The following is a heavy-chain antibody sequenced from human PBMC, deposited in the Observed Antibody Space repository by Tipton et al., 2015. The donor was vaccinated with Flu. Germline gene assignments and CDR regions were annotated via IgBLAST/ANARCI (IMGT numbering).Heavy chain of an antibody. CDR3: TSAGVRSGSYYDGTFDS. J-gene: IGHJ3*02. D-gene: IGHD1-26*01. CDR1: GFTFSRFW. Sequence: GSLRLSCTASGFTFSRFWMHWVRQAPGKGLVWVSRIVSDGSDTYYADSVKGRFTVSRDNAKNTLYLQMNSLRAEDTAVYYCTSAGVRSGSYYDGTFDSWGQGTLVSVSS. CDR2: IVSDGSDT. V-gene: IGHV3-74*01.